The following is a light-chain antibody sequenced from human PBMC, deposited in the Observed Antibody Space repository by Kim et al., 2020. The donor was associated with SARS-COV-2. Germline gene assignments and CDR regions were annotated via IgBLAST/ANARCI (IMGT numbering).Light chain of an antibody. V-gene: IGLV2-14*03. CDR3: SSYTSSLYV. J-gene: IGLJ1*01. Sequence: QSALTQPASVSGSPGQSITISCTGTSSDVGGYNYVSGYQQHPGKAPKLMIYDVSNRPSGVSNRFSGSKSGNTASLTISALQAEDEADYYCSSYTSSLYVFGTGTKVTVL. CDR2: DVS. CDR1: SSDVGGYNY.